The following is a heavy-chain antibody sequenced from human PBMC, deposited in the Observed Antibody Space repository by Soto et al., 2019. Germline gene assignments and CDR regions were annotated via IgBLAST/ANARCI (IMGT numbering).Heavy chain of an antibody. D-gene: IGHD3-22*01. CDR3: AREGGMIVVANDAFDI. J-gene: IGHJ3*02. Sequence: PGGSLRLSCAASGFTFSSYAVHWFRQAPGKWLEWVAVISYDGSNKYYADSVKGRFTISRDNSKNTLYLQMNSLRAEDTAVYYCAREGGMIVVANDAFDIWGQGTMVTVSS. CDR1: GFTFSSYA. V-gene: IGHV3-30-3*01. CDR2: ISYDGSNK.